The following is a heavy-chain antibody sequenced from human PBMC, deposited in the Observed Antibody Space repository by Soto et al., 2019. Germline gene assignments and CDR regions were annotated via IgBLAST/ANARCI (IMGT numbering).Heavy chain of an antibody. CDR3: AKDRTTTVTGWFDP. CDR2: ISYDGSNK. Sequence: QVQLVESGGGVVQPGRSLRLSCAASGFTFSSYGMHWVRQAPGKGLEWVAVISYDGSNKYYADSVKGRFTISRDNSKNTLYLQMNSLRAEGTAVYYCAKDRTTTVTGWFDPWGQGTLVTVSS. D-gene: IGHD4-17*01. V-gene: IGHV3-30*18. CDR1: GFTFSSYG. J-gene: IGHJ5*02.